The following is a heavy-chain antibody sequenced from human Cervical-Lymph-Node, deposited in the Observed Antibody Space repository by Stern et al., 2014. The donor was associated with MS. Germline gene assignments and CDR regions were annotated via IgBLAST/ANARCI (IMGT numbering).Heavy chain of an antibody. CDR1: GYSFTYYG. CDR2: VSGDSGNT. V-gene: IGHV1-18*01. D-gene: IGHD3-16*01. J-gene: IGHJ6*02. Sequence: VQLVESGAEVKKPGASVKVSCKASGYSFTYYGINWVRQAPGQGLEWMGWVSGDSGNTNSAQKFQGRVTMTTDTSTSTAHMELRSLRSDDPAVYYCARGGMGGNYYYYYGMDVWGQGTTVTVSS. CDR3: ARGGMGGNYYYYYGMDV.